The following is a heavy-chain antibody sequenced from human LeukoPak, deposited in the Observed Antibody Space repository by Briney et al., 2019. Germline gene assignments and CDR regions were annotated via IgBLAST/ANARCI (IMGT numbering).Heavy chain of an antibody. J-gene: IGHJ4*02. CDR3: ARIRGGSSIAARREDFDY. CDR2: ISGSGSTI. V-gene: IGHV3-11*04. CDR1: GFTFSDYY. Sequence: KSGGSLRLSCAASGFTFSDYYMSWIRQAPGKGLEWLSYISGSGSTIYYADSVKGRFTISRDNAKNSLYLQMNSLRAEDTAVYYCARIRGGSSIAARREDFDYWGQGTLVTVSS. D-gene: IGHD6-6*01.